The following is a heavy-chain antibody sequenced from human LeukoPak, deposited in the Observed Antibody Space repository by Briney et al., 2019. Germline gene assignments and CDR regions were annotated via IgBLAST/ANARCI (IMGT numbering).Heavy chain of an antibody. V-gene: IGHV4-30-2*01. Sequence: TLSLTCAVSGGSISSGGYSWSWIRQPPGKGLEWIAHIYHTGSTYYNPSLKSRVTISVDRSKNQFSLKLSSVTAADTAVYYCARVGATTRGYFQHWGQGTLVTVSS. CDR2: IYHTGST. D-gene: IGHD1-26*01. J-gene: IGHJ1*01. CDR3: ARVGATTRGYFQH. CDR1: GGSISSGGYS.